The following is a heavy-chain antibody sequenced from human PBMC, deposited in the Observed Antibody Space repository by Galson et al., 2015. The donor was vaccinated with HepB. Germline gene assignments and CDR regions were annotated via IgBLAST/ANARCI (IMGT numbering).Heavy chain of an antibody. J-gene: IGHJ6*03. V-gene: IGHV1-2*02. CDR3: AIAPLTTTDYYYYYMDV. Sequence: SVKVSCKASGYTFTGYYMHWVRQAPGQGLEWMGWINPNSGGTNYAQKFQGRVTMTRDTSISTAYMELSRLRSNDTAVYYCAIAPLTTTDYYYYYMDVWGKGTTVTVSS. CDR2: INPNSGGT. D-gene: IGHD1-14*01. CDR1: GYTFTGYY.